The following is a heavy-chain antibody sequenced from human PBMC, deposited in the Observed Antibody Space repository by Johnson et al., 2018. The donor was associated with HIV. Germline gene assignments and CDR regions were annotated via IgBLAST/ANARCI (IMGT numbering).Heavy chain of an antibody. CDR2: ISYDASNK. V-gene: IGHV3-30*04. J-gene: IGHJ3*02. Sequence: QMLLVESGGRLVQPGRSLRLSCAASGFTFSSYAMHWVRQAPGKGLEWVAVISYDASNKYYADSVKGRLTISRDNSKNTLYLQMNSLRAEDTAVDYCAREGAAAGPTDAFDIWGQGTMVTVSS. CDR1: GFTFSSYA. D-gene: IGHD6-13*01. CDR3: AREGAAAGPTDAFDI.